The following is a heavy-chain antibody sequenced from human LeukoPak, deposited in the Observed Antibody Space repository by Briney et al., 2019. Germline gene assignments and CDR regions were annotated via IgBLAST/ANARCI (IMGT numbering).Heavy chain of an antibody. D-gene: IGHD1-14*01. Sequence: PSETLSLTCTVSGGSISSGDYYWSWIRQPPGKGLEWIGYIYYSGSTYYNPSLKSRVTISVDTSKNQFSLKLSSVTAADTAVYYCARGAPEDAFDIWGQGTMVTVSS. J-gene: IGHJ3*02. V-gene: IGHV4-30-4*08. CDR2: IYYSGST. CDR3: ARGAPEDAFDI. CDR1: GGSISSGDYY.